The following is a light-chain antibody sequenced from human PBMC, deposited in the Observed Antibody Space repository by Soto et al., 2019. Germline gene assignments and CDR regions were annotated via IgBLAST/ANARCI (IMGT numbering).Light chain of an antibody. Sequence: DSQMTQSPSSLSASVGDRVTITCRARQSISSYLNWYQQKPGKAPKLLIYAASSLQLGVPSRFSGSGSGKDFTLTIRRLQPEHFAAHYCQQGYSTPLTFVPGTKGDIK. J-gene: IGKJ3*01. V-gene: IGKV1-39*01. CDR3: QQGYSTPLT. CDR1: QSISSY. CDR2: AAS.